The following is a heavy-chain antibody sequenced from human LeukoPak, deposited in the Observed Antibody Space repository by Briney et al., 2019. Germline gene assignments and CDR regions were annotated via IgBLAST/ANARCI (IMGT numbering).Heavy chain of an antibody. Sequence: SQTLSLTCAVSGGSISSGGYSWSWIRQPPGKGLEWIGYIYHSGSAYYYPSLKSRVTISVDRSKNQFSLKLSSVTAADTAVYYCARDDFDAFDIWGQGTMVTVSS. D-gene: IGHD2-21*02. CDR2: IYHSGSA. V-gene: IGHV4-30-2*01. CDR3: ARDDFDAFDI. CDR1: GGSISSGGYS. J-gene: IGHJ3*02.